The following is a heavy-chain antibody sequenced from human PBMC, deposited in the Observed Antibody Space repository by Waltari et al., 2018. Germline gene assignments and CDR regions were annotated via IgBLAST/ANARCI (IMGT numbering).Heavy chain of an antibody. Sequence: QVQLQVSGPGLVKPSETLSLTCTVSGGSISSYYWSWFRQPPGKGLEWIGYIYYSGSTNYNPSLKSRVTISVDTSKNQFSLKLSSVTAADTAVYYCARAVWNDLPAFDIWGQGTMVTVSS. CDR3: ARAVWNDLPAFDI. D-gene: IGHD1-1*01. V-gene: IGHV4-59*01. J-gene: IGHJ3*02. CDR1: GGSISSYY. CDR2: IYYSGST.